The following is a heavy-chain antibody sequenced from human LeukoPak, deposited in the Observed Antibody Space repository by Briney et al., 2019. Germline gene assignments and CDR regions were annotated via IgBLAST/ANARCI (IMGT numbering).Heavy chain of an antibody. D-gene: IGHD4-23*01. J-gene: IGHJ4*02. V-gene: IGHV3-74*01. CDR2: IESDGSST. Sequence: GGSLRLSGAASGFTFSSYWMHWVRQAPGKGLVWVSRIESDGSSTSYADSVKGRFTISRDNAKNTLYLQMNSLRAEDTAVYYCARGGNLPFDYWGQGTLVTVSS. CDR3: ARGGNLPFDY. CDR1: GFTFSSYW.